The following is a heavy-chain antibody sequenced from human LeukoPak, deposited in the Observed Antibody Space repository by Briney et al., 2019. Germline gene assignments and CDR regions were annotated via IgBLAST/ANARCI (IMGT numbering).Heavy chain of an antibody. Sequence: PSETLSLTCTVSGGSISSSSYYWGWVRQPPGKGLERIGSIYYSGSTYYNPSLKSRVTISVDTSKNQFSLKLSSVTAADTAVYYCARGSPVLLWFGESSFLYDYWGQGTLVTVSS. CDR2: IYYSGST. V-gene: IGHV4-39*07. J-gene: IGHJ4*02. D-gene: IGHD3-10*01. CDR1: GGSISSSSYY. CDR3: ARGSPVLLWFGESSFLYDY.